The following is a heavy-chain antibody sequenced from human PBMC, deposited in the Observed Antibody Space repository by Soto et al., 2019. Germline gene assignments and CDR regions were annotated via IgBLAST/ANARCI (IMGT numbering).Heavy chain of an antibody. D-gene: IGHD6-6*01. CDR1: GFRISSYW. CDR2: IKEDGSEK. CDR3: SSSEHSAGQH. V-gene: IGHV3-7*03. J-gene: IGHJ4*02. Sequence: GGSLRLSCAASGFRISSYWMSWGRQAPGKGLEWVAHIKEDGSEKLYADSVKGRFTISRDNAKNTLYLEMDSLRVEDTAVYFCSSSEHSAGQHWGQGTLVTVSS.